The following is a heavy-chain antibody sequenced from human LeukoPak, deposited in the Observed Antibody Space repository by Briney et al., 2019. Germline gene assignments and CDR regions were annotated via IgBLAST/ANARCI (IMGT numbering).Heavy chain of an antibody. J-gene: IGHJ4*02. D-gene: IGHD4/OR15-4a*01. CDR1: GFTLSTYS. V-gene: IGHV3-48*01. Sequence: PGRSLRLSCAVSGFTLSTYSMNWVRQAPGNGLEWVSYISSSSSTIYYADSVKGRFTISRDNAKNSLYLQMNSLRAEETAVYYCARQTTVLVWGQGTLVTVPS. CDR3: ARQTTVLV. CDR2: ISSSSSTI.